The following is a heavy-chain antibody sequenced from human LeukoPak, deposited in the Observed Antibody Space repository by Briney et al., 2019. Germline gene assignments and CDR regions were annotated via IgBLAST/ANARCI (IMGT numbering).Heavy chain of an antibody. CDR2: IWFDGSNR. CDR1: GFTFGTFG. D-gene: IGHD6-6*01. CDR3: ARGGVEYSSLRATDYCCIDF. J-gene: IGHJ6*03. Sequence: GGSLRLSCAASGFTFGTFGMHWVRQAPGKGLEWVAIIWFDGSNRYYADSVKGRSTISRDTYKNTLYMQMTRLRAEDPAVYYCARGGVEYSSLRATDYCCIDFWGKGTTVAVSS. V-gene: IGHV3-33*01.